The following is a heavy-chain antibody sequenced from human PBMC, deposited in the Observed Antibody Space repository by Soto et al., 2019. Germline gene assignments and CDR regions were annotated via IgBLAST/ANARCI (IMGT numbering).Heavy chain of an antibody. CDR3: ACLVGATNSAANWYFDL. CDR1: GFTFSSSW. D-gene: IGHD1-26*01. J-gene: IGHJ2*01. V-gene: IGHV3-7*01. Sequence: GGSLRLSCAASGFTFSSSWMSWVRQAPGKGLEWVANIKQDGSEKYYVDSVKGRFTISRDNAKNSLYLQMNSLRAEDSAGYYCACLVGATNSAANWYFDLWGRGTLVAVSS. CDR2: IKQDGSEK.